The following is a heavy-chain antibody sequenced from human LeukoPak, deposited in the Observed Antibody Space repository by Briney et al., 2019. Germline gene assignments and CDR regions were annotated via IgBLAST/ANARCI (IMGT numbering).Heavy chain of an antibody. CDR1: GGSINSHSYY. CDR2: VYYDGTS. CDR3: VRHISTNTGYFDS. Sequence: PSETLSLTCTVSGGSINSHSYYWGWIRQPPGKGLEWLGSVYYDGTSYSHPSLTSRAAVFVDTSRDEFSLDLSFVTAADTAVYYCVRHISTNTGYFDSCGQGTLVSVSS. V-gene: IGHV4-39*01. J-gene: IGHJ4*02. D-gene: IGHD5-24*01.